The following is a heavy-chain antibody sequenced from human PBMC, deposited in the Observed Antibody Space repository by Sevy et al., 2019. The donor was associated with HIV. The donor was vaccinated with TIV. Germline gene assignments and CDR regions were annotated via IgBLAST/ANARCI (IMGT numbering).Heavy chain of an antibody. CDR3: ARSPPVVVVPGAPSWFDP. CDR2: INESGIT. Sequence: SETLSLTCAVYDGSFSGYYWNWIRQLPGKGLEWIGEINESGITYYNPSLKSGVTISVDTSKKQFYLKRNSVTAVDAAVYFCARSPPVVVVPGAPSWFDPWGQGTLVTVSS. CDR1: DGSFSGYY. V-gene: IGHV4-34*01. J-gene: IGHJ5*02. D-gene: IGHD2-2*01.